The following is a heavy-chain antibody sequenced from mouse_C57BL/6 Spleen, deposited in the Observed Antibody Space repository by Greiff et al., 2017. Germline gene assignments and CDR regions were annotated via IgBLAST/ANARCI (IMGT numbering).Heavy chain of an antibody. V-gene: IGHV1-26*01. CDR3: ARMGEDGYYVAWFAY. Sequence: EVQLQQSGPELVKPGASVKISCKASGYTFTDYYMNWVKQSHGKSLEWIGDINPNNGGTSYNQKFKGKATLTVDKSSSTAYMELRSLTSEDSAVYYCARMGEDGYYVAWFAYWGQGTLVTVSA. CDR1: GYTFTDYY. CDR2: INPNNGGT. J-gene: IGHJ3*01. D-gene: IGHD2-3*01.